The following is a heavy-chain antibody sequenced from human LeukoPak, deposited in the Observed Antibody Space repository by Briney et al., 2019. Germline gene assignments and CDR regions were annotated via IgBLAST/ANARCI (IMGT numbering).Heavy chain of an antibody. Sequence: GGSLKISCKGSGYIFTSYWIGWVCQLPGKGLEWMGIIYPGDSHTRYSPSFQGQVTISVDKSISTAYLQWSSLKASDTAMYYCARLLRQGYDSSPFDPWGQGTLVTVSS. CDR3: ARLLRQGYDSSPFDP. V-gene: IGHV5-51*01. D-gene: IGHD3-22*01. J-gene: IGHJ5*02. CDR2: IYPGDSHT. CDR1: GYIFTSYW.